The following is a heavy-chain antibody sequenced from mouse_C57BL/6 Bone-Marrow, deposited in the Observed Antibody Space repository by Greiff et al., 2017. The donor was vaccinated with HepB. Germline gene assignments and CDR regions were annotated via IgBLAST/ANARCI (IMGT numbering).Heavy chain of an antibody. CDR2: INYDGSST. CDR1: GFTFSDYY. Sequence: EVMLVESEGGLVQPGSSMKLSCTASGFTFSDYYMAWVRQVPEKGLEWVANINYDGSSTYYLDSLKSRFIISRDNAKNILYLQMSSLKSEDTATYYCARDRSYNYFDYWGQGTTLTVSS. V-gene: IGHV5-16*01. CDR3: ARDRSYNYFDY. D-gene: IGHD1-1*01. J-gene: IGHJ2*01.